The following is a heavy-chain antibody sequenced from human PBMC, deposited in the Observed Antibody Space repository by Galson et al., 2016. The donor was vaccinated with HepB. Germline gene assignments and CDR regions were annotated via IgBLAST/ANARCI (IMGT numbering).Heavy chain of an antibody. Sequence: PALVKPTQTLTLTCTFSGFSLSSSGVGVGWIRQPPGKALEWLALIYWNDQKRYSPSLKSRLTITKDTSKNQVVLTMTNMDPGDTATYFCAHGLIRGAETYLYYYYGLDVWGQGTTVTVSS. CDR3: AHGLIRGAETYLYYYYGLDV. CDR2: IYWNDQK. J-gene: IGHJ6*02. D-gene: IGHD1-26*01. V-gene: IGHV2-5*01. CDR1: GFSLSSSGVG.